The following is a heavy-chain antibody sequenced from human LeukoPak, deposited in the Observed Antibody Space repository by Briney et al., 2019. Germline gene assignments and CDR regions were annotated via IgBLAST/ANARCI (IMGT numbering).Heavy chain of an antibody. CDR3: ARDPRPGYYDILTGYPYYFDY. CDR2: ISGSGGST. V-gene: IGHV3-23*01. CDR1: GFTFSSYA. J-gene: IGHJ4*02. D-gene: IGHD3-9*01. Sequence: PGGSLRLSCAASGFTFSSYAMSWVRQAPGKGLEWVSAISGSGGSTYYADSVKGRSTISRDNSKNTLYLQMNSLRAEDTAVYYCARDPRPGYYDILTGYPYYFDYWGRGTLVTVSS.